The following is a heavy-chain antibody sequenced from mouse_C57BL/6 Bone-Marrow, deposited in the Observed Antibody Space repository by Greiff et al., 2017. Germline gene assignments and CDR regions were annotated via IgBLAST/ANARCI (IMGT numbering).Heavy chain of an antibody. CDR3: ARHYYYDWFAY. V-gene: IGHV1-78*01. CDR1: GYTFTDHT. CDR2: IYPRDGST. Sequence: QVQLQQSDAELVKPGASVKISCKVSGYTFTDHTIHWMKQRPEQGLEWIGYIYPRDGSTEYNEKFKGKATLTADKSSSTAYMQLNSLTSEDSAIYCCARHYYYDWFAYWGQGTLVTVSA. J-gene: IGHJ3*01. D-gene: IGHD1-1*02.